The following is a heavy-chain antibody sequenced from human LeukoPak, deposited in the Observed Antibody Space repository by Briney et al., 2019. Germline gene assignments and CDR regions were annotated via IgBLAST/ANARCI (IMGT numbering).Heavy chain of an antibody. CDR3: GRKPTRRRDNSNQQLFD. CDR2: ISAYNGNT. J-gene: IGHJ4*02. D-gene: IGHD6-13*01. CDR1: GYTFTSYG. Sequence: ASVKVSCKASGYTFTSYGISWVRQAPGQGLEWMGWISAYNGNTNYAQKLQGRVTMTTDTSTSTAYMELRSLRSDDTAVYYCGRKPTRRRDNSNQQLFDWGQGTLVTVSS. V-gene: IGHV1-18*01.